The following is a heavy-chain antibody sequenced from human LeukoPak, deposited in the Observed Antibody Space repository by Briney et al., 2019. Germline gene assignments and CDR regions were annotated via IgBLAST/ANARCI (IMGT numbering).Heavy chain of an antibody. CDR3: ARDTYNYDTSGYGLGY. D-gene: IGHD3-22*01. Sequence: GGSLRLSCAASGFTFSSYWMSWVRQAPGKGLEWVANIKQDGSEKYYVDSVKGRFTISRDNAKNSLYLQVSSLRAEDTAVYYCARDTYNYDTSGYGLGYWGQGTLVTVSS. CDR1: GFTFSSYW. V-gene: IGHV3-7*01. CDR2: IKQDGSEK. J-gene: IGHJ4*02.